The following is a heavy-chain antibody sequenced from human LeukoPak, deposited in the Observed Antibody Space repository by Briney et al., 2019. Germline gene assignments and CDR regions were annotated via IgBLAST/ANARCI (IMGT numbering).Heavy chain of an antibody. Sequence: GGSLRLSCAASGFTFSSAAMSSFRQAPAKGLYWVSAISGSGTGTYYADSVKGRFTISRDNSKNTLYLQMNSLRAEDTAVYYCAKEGGTGTRFDYWGQGTLVTVSS. D-gene: IGHD1-7*01. V-gene: IGHV3-23*01. CDR2: ISGSGTGT. CDR3: AKEGGTGTRFDY. CDR1: GFTFSSAA. J-gene: IGHJ4*02.